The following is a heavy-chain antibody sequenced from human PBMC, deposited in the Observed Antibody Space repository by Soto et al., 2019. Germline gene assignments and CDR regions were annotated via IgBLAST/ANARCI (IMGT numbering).Heavy chain of an antibody. J-gene: IGHJ4*02. D-gene: IGHD2-21*02. V-gene: IGHV1-46*01. CDR1: GDTFTDHY. Sequence: QVQLMQSGAEVKKPGASVKVSCKASGDTFTDHYIHWVRQAPGQGLEWMGTVNPSGGHTTYAQHFLGRVTMTRDKSTSTLYMELTSMTADDTAIYYCARGGHVVVVTAALDYWGQGTLVTVSS. CDR2: VNPSGGHT. CDR3: ARGGHVVVVTAALDY.